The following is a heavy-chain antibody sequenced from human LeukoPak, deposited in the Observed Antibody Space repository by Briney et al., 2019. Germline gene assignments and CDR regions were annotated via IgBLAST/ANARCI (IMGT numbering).Heavy chain of an antibody. V-gene: IGHV1-18*01. D-gene: IGHD3-22*01. Sequence: ASVKVSCTASGYTVTSYGTIWWRQAPGQGLEWMGWISAYNGKTVYAQTLQGRVTMTADSSTSKASMELRSLRSDDTAVYYCARGLYYYDSSGYEYSQHWGQGTLVTVSS. J-gene: IGHJ1*01. CDR3: ARGLYYYDSSGYEYSQH. CDR1: GYTVTSYG. CDR2: ISAYNGKT.